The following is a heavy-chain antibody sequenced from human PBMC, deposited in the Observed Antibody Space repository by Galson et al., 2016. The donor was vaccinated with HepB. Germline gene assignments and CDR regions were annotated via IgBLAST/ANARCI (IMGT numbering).Heavy chain of an antibody. Sequence: SLRLSCAASGFTFSNYGMTWVRQAPGKGLECVSSISRSGDSTDYADSVKGRFTISRDNSKNTLSLRMNSLTADDTAIYYCVRASTAPAVWGKGTTVTVSS. CDR2: ISRSGDST. V-gene: IGHV3-23*01. CDR1: GFTFSNYG. CDR3: VRASTAPAV. J-gene: IGHJ6*04.